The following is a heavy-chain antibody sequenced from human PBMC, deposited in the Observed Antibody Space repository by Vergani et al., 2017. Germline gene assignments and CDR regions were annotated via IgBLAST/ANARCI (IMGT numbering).Heavy chain of an antibody. CDR3: ARVREYYFDY. Sequence: QVQLVESGGGVVQPGRSLRLSCAASGFTFSSYGMHWVRQAPGKGLGWVAVIWYDGSNKYYADSVKGRFTISRDNSKNTLYLQMNSLRAEDTAVYYCARVREYYFDYWGQGTLVTVSS. CDR2: IWYDGSNK. V-gene: IGHV3-33*01. J-gene: IGHJ4*02. CDR1: GFTFSSYG.